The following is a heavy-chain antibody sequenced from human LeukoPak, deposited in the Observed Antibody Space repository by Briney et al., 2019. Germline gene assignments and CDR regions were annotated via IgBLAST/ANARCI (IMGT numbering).Heavy chain of an antibody. J-gene: IGHJ4*02. CDR3: AKDRRIQLWLGFDY. CDR1: GFTFSSYG. Sequence: GRSLRLSCAASGFTFSSYGMHWVRQAPRKGLEWVAVISYDGSNKYYADSVKGRFTISRDNSKNTLYPQMNSLRAEDTAVYYCAKDRRIQLWLGFDYWGQGTLVTVSS. D-gene: IGHD5-18*01. V-gene: IGHV3-30*18. CDR2: ISYDGSNK.